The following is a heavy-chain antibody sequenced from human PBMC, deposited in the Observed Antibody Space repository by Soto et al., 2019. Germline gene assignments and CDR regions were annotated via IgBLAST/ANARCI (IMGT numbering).Heavy chain of an antibody. J-gene: IGHJ4*02. CDR3: TMGLLWFGAY. CDR2: IRSKANSYAT. Sequence: EVQLVESGGGLVQPGGSLKLSCAASGFTFSGSAMHWVRQASGKGLEWVGRIRSKANSYATAYAASVKGRFTISRDDSKNTAYLQMNSLKTEDTAVYYCTMGLLWFGAYGGQGTLVTVSS. D-gene: IGHD3-10*01. V-gene: IGHV3-73*02. CDR1: GFTFSGSA.